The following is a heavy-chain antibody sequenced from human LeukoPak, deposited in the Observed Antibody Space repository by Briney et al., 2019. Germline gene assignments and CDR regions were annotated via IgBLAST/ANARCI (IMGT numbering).Heavy chain of an antibody. V-gene: IGHV3-30*18. CDR2: ISYDGSNK. CDR3: AKDPAITYCSSTGCFSYYFDY. J-gene: IGHJ4*02. D-gene: IGHD2-2*01. CDR1: GFTFSSYG. Sequence: PGGSLRLSCAASGFTFSSYGMHWVRQAPGKGLEWVAVISYDGSNKYYADSVKGRFTISRDNSKNTLYLQMHSLRAEDTAVYYCAKDPAITYCSSTGCFSYYFDYWGQGTLVTVSS.